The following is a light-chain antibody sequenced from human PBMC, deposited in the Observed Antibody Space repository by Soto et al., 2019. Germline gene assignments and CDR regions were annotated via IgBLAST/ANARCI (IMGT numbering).Light chain of an antibody. J-gene: IGLJ1*01. CDR1: SSDVRSHNL. V-gene: IGLV2-23*01. CDR2: EAS. CDR3: CSNAASSTYV. Sequence: QSVLTQPASVSGSPGQSITISCTGTSSDVRSHNLVSWYQQYPGKAPKLIIFEASKRPSGVSNRFSGSKSGSTASLTISGLQAEDEADYYCCSNAASSTYVFGSGTKLTVL.